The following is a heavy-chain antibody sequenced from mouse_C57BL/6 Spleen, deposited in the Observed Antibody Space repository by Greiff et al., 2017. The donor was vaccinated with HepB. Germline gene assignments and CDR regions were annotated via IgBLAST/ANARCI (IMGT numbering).Heavy chain of an antibody. J-gene: IGHJ1*03. CDR3: ARRLDYYGSSWYFDV. CDR2: INPGSGGT. D-gene: IGHD1-1*01. V-gene: IGHV1-54*01. Sequence: VQLQQSGAELVRPGASVKVSCKASGYAFTNYLIEWVKQRPGQGLEWIGVINPGSGGTNYNEKFKGKATLTADKSSSTAYMQLSSLTSEDSAVYFCARRLDYYGSSWYFDVWGTGTTVTVSS. CDR1: GYAFTNYL.